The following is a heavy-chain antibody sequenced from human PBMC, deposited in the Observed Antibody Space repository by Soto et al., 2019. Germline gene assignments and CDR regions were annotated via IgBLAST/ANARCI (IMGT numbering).Heavy chain of an antibody. CDR2: ISGSGGST. CDR1: GFTFSSYA. CDR3: AKDLSTYYDYVGGGYRGGGFDY. Sequence: EVQLLESGGGLVQPGGSLRLSCAASGFTFSSYAMSWVRQAPGKGLEWVSAISGSGGSTYYADSVKGRFTISRDNSKNTLYLQMNSVRAEDTAVYYCAKDLSTYYDYVGGGYRGGGFDYWGQGTLVTVSS. D-gene: IGHD3-16*02. J-gene: IGHJ4*02. V-gene: IGHV3-23*01.